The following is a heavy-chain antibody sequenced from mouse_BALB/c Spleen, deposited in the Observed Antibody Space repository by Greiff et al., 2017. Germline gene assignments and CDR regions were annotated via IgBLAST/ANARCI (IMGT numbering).Heavy chain of an antibody. D-gene: IGHD2-3*01. CDR3: ARGWLLRYWYFDV. CDR1: GFDFSRYW. Sequence: EVHLVESGGGLVQPGGSLKLSCAASGFDFSRYWMSWVRQAPGKGLEWIGEINPDSSTINYTPSLKDKFIISRDNAKNTLYLQMSKVRSEDTALYYCARGWLLRYWYFDVWGAGTTVTVSS. J-gene: IGHJ1*01. V-gene: IGHV4-1*02. CDR2: INPDSSTI.